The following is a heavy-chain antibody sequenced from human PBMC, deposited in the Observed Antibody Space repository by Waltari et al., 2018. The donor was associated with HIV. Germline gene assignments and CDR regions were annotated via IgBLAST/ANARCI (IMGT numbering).Heavy chain of an antibody. V-gene: IGHV4-34*01. CDR3: ARGVVVVPAGYYYYGMDV. Sequence: QVQLQQWGAGLLMPSATLSLTCAVYGGSFSGYYGCWIRQPPGKGLELIGEINHSGSTNYNPSLKSRVTISVDTSKNQFSLKLSSVTAADTAVYYCARGVVVVPAGYYYYGMDVWGQGTTVTVSS. CDR1: GGSFSGYY. CDR2: INHSGST. D-gene: IGHD2-2*01. J-gene: IGHJ6*02.